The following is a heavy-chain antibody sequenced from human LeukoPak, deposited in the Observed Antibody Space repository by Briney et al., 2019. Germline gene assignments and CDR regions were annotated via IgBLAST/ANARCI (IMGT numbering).Heavy chain of an antibody. CDR1: GGSISSGSYY. Sequence: SQTLSLTCTVSGGSISSGSYYWSWIRQPAGKGLEWIGRIYTSGSTNYNPSLKSRVTISVDTSKNQFSLKLSSVTAADTAVYYCARAGMAVAAPHSFDYWGQGTLVTVSS. J-gene: IGHJ4*02. V-gene: IGHV4-61*02. D-gene: IGHD6-19*01. CDR2: IYTSGST. CDR3: ARAGMAVAAPHSFDY.